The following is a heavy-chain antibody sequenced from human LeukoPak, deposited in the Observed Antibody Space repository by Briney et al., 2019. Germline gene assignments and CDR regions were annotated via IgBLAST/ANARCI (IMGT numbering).Heavy chain of an antibody. Sequence: SETLSLTCTVYGGSFSDYYWNWIRQPPGKGLEWIGKISHSGSTNYNPSLKSRVTISVDTSKNQFSLKLSSVTAADTVVYYCARVRRFSYYYDSSGSIRAPFDYWGQGTLVTVSS. CDR2: ISHSGST. CDR3: ARVRRFSYYYDSSGSIRAPFDY. J-gene: IGHJ4*02. CDR1: GGSFSDYY. V-gene: IGHV4-34*01. D-gene: IGHD3-22*01.